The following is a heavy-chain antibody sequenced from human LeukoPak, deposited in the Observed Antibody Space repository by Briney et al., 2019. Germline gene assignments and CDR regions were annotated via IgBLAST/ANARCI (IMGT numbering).Heavy chain of an antibody. J-gene: IGHJ4*02. Sequence: PGRSLRLSCAASGFTFDDYAMHWVRQARGKGLEWVSGISWNSGSIGYADSVKGRFTISRDNAKNSLYLQMNSLRAEDMALYYCAKSAAAGYYFDYWGQGTLVTVSS. V-gene: IGHV3-9*03. D-gene: IGHD6-13*01. CDR2: ISWNSGSI. CDR1: GFTFDDYA. CDR3: AKSAAAGYYFDY.